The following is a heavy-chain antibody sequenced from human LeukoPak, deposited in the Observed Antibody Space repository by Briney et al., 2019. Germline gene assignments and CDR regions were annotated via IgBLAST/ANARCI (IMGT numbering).Heavy chain of an antibody. D-gene: IGHD3-22*01. V-gene: IGHV4-34*01. J-gene: IGHJ3*02. Sequence: SETLSLTCAVYGGSFSGYHWSWIRQPPGKGLEWIGEINHSGSTNYNPSLKSRVTISVDTSKNQFSLKLSSVTAADTAVYYCARMGRYYDSSGYYYEDLGAFDIWGQGIMVTVSS. CDR3: ARMGRYYDSSGYYYEDLGAFDI. CDR1: GGSFSGYH. CDR2: INHSGST.